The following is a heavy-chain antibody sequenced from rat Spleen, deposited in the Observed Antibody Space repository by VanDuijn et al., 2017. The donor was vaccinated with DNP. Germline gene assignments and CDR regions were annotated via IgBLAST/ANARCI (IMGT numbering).Heavy chain of an antibody. J-gene: IGHJ4*01. CDR3: TRDSYAHDYAMDA. CDR2: ISSGGIT. D-gene: IGHD1-12*01. Sequence: QVQLEESGPGLVQSSQTLSLTCSVSGFSFTSYGLSWVRQPPGKGLEWIAAISSGGITFYNSALKSRLSISRDTSKTQVFLKMNSLQTEDTAIYFCTRDSYAHDYAMDAWGQGTSVTVSS. CDR1: GFSFTSYG. V-gene: IGHV2S12*01.